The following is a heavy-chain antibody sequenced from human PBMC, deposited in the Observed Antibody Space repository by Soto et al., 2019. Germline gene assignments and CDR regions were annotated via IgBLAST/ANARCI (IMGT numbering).Heavy chain of an antibody. CDR3: ARDSGGRTGYDFDGLDV. D-gene: IGHD5-12*01. CDR2: ISGGGSII. V-gene: IGHV3-48*02. J-gene: IGHJ3*01. CDR1: GFNFNTYA. Sequence: EMRLVESGGGLAQPGGSLRLTCVASGFNFNTYAMNWVRRAPGKGLEWVSYISGGGSIINYADSVKGRFTISRDTPKNSLSLQMDSLRHEDTALYFCARDSGGRTGYDFDGLDVWGQGTVVTVSS.